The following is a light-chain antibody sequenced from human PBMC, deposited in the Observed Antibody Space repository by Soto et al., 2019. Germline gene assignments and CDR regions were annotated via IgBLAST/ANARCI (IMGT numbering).Light chain of an antibody. CDR2: YDS. Sequence: SYELTQPPSVSGAPGKTARITCGGNNIGSKSVHWYQQKPGQAPVLVIYYDSDRPSGIPERFSGSNSGNTATLTISRVEDGDEADYYCQVWDSSSDHLVVFGGGTKVTVL. CDR1: NIGSKS. J-gene: IGLJ2*01. V-gene: IGLV3-21*04. CDR3: QVWDSSSDHLVV.